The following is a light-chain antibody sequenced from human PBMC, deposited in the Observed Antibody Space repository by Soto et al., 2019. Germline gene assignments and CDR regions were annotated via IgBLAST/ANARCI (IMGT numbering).Light chain of an antibody. CDR3: QQYADSPFT. V-gene: IGKV3-20*01. J-gene: IGKJ3*01. CDR1: QRISTSY. Sequence: PGERATLSCRASQRISTSYLAWYQQRPGQAPRLLIYDASSRATGISDRFSGGGSGTDFTLTISRLEPEDVALYYCQQYADSPFTFGPGTKVEI. CDR2: DAS.